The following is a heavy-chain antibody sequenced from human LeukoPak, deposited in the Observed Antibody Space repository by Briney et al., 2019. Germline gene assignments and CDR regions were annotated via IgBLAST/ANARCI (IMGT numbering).Heavy chain of an antibody. V-gene: IGHV3-48*01. CDR1: GFTFSTYT. D-gene: IGHD6-6*01. CDR3: ARDRGSSSWDYYYYMDV. J-gene: IGHJ6*03. Sequence: GGSLRLSCAASGFTFSTYTMNWVRQAPGKGLEWVSYIGSSSTTIYYADSVKGRFTISRDNAKNSLSLQMNSLSAEDTAVYYCARDRGSSSWDYYYYMDVWGKGTTVTVSS. CDR2: IGSSSTTI.